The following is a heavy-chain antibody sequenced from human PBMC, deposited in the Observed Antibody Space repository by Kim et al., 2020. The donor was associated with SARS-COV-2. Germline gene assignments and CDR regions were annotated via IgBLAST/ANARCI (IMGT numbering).Heavy chain of an antibody. J-gene: IGHJ4*02. Sequence: RYSPSLKSRLTITKDTSKNPVVLTMTNMDPVDTATYYCAHYSSSWYYFDYWGQGTLVTVSS. D-gene: IGHD6-13*01. CDR3: AHYSSSWYYFDY. V-gene: IGHV2-5*01.